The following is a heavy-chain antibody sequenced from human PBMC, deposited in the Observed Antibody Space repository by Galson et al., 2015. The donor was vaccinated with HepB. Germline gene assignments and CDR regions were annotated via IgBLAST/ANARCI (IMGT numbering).Heavy chain of an antibody. J-gene: IGHJ5*02. CDR1: GGSISSSSYY. CDR2: IYYSGST. CDR3: ARQGKYCSSTSCYQVLFWFDP. V-gene: IGHV4-39*01. D-gene: IGHD2-2*01. Sequence: SETLSLTCTVSGGSISSSSYYWGWIRQPPGTGLEWIGSIYYSGSTYYNPSLKSRVTISVDTSKNQFSLKLSSVTAADTAVYYCARQGKYCSSTSCYQVLFWFDPWGQGTLVTVSS.